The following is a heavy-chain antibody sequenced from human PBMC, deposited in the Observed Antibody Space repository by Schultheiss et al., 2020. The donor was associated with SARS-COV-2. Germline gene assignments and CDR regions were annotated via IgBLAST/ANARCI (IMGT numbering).Heavy chain of an antibody. CDR3: ARDGRGANWNYDY. J-gene: IGHJ4*02. D-gene: IGHD1-7*01. V-gene: IGHV3-21*01. CDR2: ISSSSSYI. CDR1: GFTFSSYG. Sequence: GESLKISCAASGFTFSSYGMHWVRQAPGKGLEWVSSISSSSSYIYYADSVKGRFTISRDNAKKSLYLQMNSLRAEDTAVYYCARDGRGANWNYDYWGQGTLVTVSS.